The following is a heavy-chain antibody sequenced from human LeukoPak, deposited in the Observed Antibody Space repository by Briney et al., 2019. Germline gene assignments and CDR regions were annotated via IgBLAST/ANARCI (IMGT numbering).Heavy chain of an antibody. CDR3: ARVGAYGSGSYLVY. CDR2: INPNSGVT. V-gene: IGHV1-2*02. CDR1: GYTFTGYY. D-gene: IGHD3-10*01. J-gene: IGHJ4*02. Sequence: GASVTVSCKASGYTFTGYYIHWVRQAPGQGLEWMGWINPNSGVTNYAQKFQGRVTMTRDTSISTAYMELSRLTSDDTAVYCCARVGAYGSGSYLVYWGQGTLVTVSS.